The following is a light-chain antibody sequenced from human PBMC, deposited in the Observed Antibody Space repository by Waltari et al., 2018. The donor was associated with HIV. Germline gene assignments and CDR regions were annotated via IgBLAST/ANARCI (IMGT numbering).Light chain of an antibody. Sequence: DIQLTQSPSTLAAFVGDRVTITCRSSQTINKWLAWYQQTPGNPPKLLITKASTLEVGVPTRFSGRGSETEFTLTIDTLQPDDFAVYYCQQYNSFPSFGQGTRLE. V-gene: IGKV1-5*03. CDR3: QQYNSFPS. J-gene: IGKJ5*01. CDR2: KAS. CDR1: QTINKW.